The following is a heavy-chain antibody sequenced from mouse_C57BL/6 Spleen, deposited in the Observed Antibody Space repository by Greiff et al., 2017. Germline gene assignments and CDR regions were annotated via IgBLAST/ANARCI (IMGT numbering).Heavy chain of an antibody. V-gene: IGHV1-53*01. Sequence: QVQLQQPGPELVKPGASVKLSCKASGYTFTSYWMHWVKQRPGQGLEWIGNINPSNGGTNYNEKFKSKATLTVDKSSSTAYMQLSSLTSEDSAVSDCARDSSGHWYFDVWGTGTTVTVSS. CDR2: INPSNGGT. J-gene: IGHJ1*03. CDR3: ARDSSGHWYFDV. D-gene: IGHD3-2*02. CDR1: GYTFTSYW.